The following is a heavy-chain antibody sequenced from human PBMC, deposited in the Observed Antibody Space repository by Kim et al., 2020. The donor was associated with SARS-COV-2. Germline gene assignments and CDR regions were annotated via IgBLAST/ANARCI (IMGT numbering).Heavy chain of an antibody. J-gene: IGHJ4*02. CDR2: ISYDGSNK. CDR1: GFTFSSYG. D-gene: IGHD6-6*01. Sequence: GGSLRLSCAASGFTFSSYGMHWVRQAPGKGLEWVAVISYDGSNKYYADSVKGRFTISRDNSKNTLYLQMNSLRAEDTAVYYCAKDLSSSSPRYFDYWGQGTLVTVSS. CDR3: AKDLSSSSPRYFDY. V-gene: IGHV3-30*18.